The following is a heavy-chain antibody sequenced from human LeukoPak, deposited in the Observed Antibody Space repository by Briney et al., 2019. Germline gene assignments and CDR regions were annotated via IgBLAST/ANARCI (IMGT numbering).Heavy chain of an antibody. CDR2: IYYSGST. D-gene: IGHD4-11*01. V-gene: IGHV4-59*12. CDR3: ARGRYSNYGYLFDY. CDR1: GGSISSYY. Sequence: SETLSLTCTVSGGSISSYYWSWIRQPPGKGLEWIGYIYYSGSTNYNPSLKSRVTISVDTSKNQFSLKLSSVTAADTAVYYCARGRYSNYGYLFDYWGQGTLVTVSS. J-gene: IGHJ4*02.